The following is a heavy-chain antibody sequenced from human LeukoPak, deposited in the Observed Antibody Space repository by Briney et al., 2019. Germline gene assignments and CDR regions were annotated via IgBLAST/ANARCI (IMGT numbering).Heavy chain of an antibody. CDR3: VRDYCSGVTCYPGY. D-gene: IGHD2-15*01. V-gene: IGHV3-64*04. CDR1: GFTFSNFV. CDR2: INDNGYNT. Sequence: GGSLRLSCSASGFTFSNFVMHWVRQAPGKGLEYVAIINDNGYNTDYAGSVKGRFTVARDNPKNTLYLQMNSLRAEDTAVYYCVRDYCSGVTCYPGYWGQGTLVTVSS. J-gene: IGHJ4*02.